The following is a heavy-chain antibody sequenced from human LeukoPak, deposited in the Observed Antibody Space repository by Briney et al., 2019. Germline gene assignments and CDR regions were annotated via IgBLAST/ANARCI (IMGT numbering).Heavy chain of an antibody. CDR3: TTVYCSTTSCKPGTDY. V-gene: IGHV3-15*01. J-gene: IGHJ4*02. D-gene: IGHD2-2*01. CDR2: IKSKTDSGTT. Sequence: KTGGSLRLSCAASGFTFSNAWMSWVRQAPGKGLEWVGRIKSKTDSGTTDYAAPVKGRFTISRDDSKNTPYLQMDSLKTEDTAVYYCTTVYCSTTSCKPGTDYWGQGTLVTVSS. CDR1: GFTFSNAW.